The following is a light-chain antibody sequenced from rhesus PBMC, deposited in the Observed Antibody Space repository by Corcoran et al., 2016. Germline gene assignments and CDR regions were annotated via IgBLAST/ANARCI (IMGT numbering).Light chain of an antibody. Sequence: DIVMTQTPLSLPVTPGEPASISCRSSQSLLHRDGYTYLAWSLQKPGQSPPLLIYLGSNRASGVPDRCSGSGSGTDCTLKISRVEAEDVGVYYCMQGTQLPFTFGPGTKLDIK. CDR3: MQGTQLPFT. CDR2: LGS. J-gene: IGKJ3*01. CDR1: QSLLHRDGYTY. V-gene: IGKV2-78*01.